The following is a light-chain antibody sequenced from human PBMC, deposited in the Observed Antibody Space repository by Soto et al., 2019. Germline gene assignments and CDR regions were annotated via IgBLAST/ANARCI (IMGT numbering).Light chain of an antibody. CDR2: GAS. V-gene: IGKV3-15*01. CDR3: QQYNSWWT. Sequence: EIVMTQSPATLSVSPGERATLSCRASQSISNNLAWYHQRPGQAPRLLIFGASTRATGIPARLSGSGSGTEFTLTISSLQSEDFAVYYCQQYNSWWTFGQGTKVEIK. J-gene: IGKJ1*01. CDR1: QSISNN.